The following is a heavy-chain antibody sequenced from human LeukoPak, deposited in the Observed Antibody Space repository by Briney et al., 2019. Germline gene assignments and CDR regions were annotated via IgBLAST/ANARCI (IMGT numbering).Heavy chain of an antibody. V-gene: IGHV1-46*01. CDR3: ARDSRYGSSGYAFDI. D-gene: IGHD3-22*01. CDR2: INPGGGST. Sequence: GASVKASCKASGYTFTSYYMHWVRQAPGQGLEWMGIINPGGGSTSYAQKFQGRVTMTRDTSTSTVYMELRSLSSEDTAVYYCARDSRYGSSGYAFDIWGQGTMVTVSS. J-gene: IGHJ3*02. CDR1: GYTFTSYY.